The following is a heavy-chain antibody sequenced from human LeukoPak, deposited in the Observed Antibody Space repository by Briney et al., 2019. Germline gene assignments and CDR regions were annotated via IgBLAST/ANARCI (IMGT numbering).Heavy chain of an antibody. Sequence: GGSLRLSCAASGFTFSSYSMNWVRQAPGKGLEWVSSISSSSYIYYADSVKGRFTISRDNAKNSLYLQMNSLRAEDTAVYYCARDYMYYYYYGMDVWGQGTTVTVSS. D-gene: IGHD3-10*01. V-gene: IGHV3-21*01. CDR3: ARDYMYYYYYGMDV. J-gene: IGHJ6*02. CDR1: GFTFSSYS. CDR2: ISSSSYI.